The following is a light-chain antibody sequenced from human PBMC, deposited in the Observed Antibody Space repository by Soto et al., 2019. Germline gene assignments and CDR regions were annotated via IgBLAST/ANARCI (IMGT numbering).Light chain of an antibody. Sequence: QSVLTQPPSASRTPGQTVTISCSGSSSNIGSNSVNWYQQLPGTAPKLLIYYNNQRPSGVPDRFSGSMSGTSASLAISGLQSEDEADYYCASWDDSLNGVVFGGGTKLTVL. J-gene: IGLJ2*01. CDR3: ASWDDSLNGVV. V-gene: IGLV1-44*01. CDR1: SSNIGSNS. CDR2: YNN.